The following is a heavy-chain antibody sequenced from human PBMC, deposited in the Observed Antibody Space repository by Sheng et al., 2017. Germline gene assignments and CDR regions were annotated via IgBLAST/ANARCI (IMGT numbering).Heavy chain of an antibody. V-gene: IGHV4-34*01. Sequence: QVQLQQWGAGLLKPSETLSLTCTVYGGSFSGYYWSWIRQPPGKGLEWIGEINHSGSTNYNPSLKSRVTISVDTSKNQFSLKLSSVTAADTAVYYCARLPVAVAAHEGGFDYWGQGTLVTVSS. CDR3: ARLPVAVAAHEGGFDY. CDR2: INHSGST. J-gene: IGHJ4*02. CDR1: GGSFSGYY. D-gene: IGHD6-19*01.